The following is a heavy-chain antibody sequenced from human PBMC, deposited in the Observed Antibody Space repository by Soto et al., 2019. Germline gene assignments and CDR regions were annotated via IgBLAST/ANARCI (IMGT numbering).Heavy chain of an antibody. J-gene: IGHJ6*02. CDR2: INPKSGAT. CDR3: VYYCAKSNYGGDDYFQYGLDV. V-gene: IGHV1-2*02. D-gene: IGHD2-21*02. Sequence: QVQLVQSGAEVKKPGPSRKFSSKASGYRLTGYGFHWVRQAPGQGLQGMGWINPKSGATDYAQKFQGRVTMTREMSTNTAYLELSGLRSDDTADDTAVYYCAKSNYGGDDYFQYGLDVWGQGTTVTVSS. CDR1: GYRLTGYG.